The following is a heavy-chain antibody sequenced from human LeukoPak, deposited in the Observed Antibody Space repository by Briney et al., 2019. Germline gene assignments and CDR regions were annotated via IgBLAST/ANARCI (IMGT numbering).Heavy chain of an antibody. V-gene: IGHV1-69*06. CDR1: GGTFSSYA. CDR3: ARDLSYDYVWGSYLSY. J-gene: IGHJ4*02. CDR2: TIPIFGTA. Sequence: ASVKVSCKASGGTFSSYAISWVRQAPGQGLEWMGGTIPIFGTANYAQKFQGRVTITADKSTSTAYMELSSLRSEDTAVYYCARDLSYDYVWGSYLSYWGQGTLVTVSS. D-gene: IGHD3-16*02.